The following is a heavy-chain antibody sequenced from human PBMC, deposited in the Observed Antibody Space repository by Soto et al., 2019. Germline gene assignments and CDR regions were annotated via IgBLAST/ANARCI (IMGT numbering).Heavy chain of an antibody. CDR3: GAETRSSEDDYYYYYMDV. CDR2: IVVGSGNT. J-gene: IGHJ6*03. D-gene: IGHD2-2*01. V-gene: IGHV1-58*02. CDR1: GFTFTSSA. Sequence: PVKVSCKASGFTFTSSAMQWVRQARGQRLEWIGWIVVGSGNTNYAQKFQERVTITRDMSTSTAYMELSSLRSEDTAVYYCGAETRSSEDDYYYYYMDVWGKGTTVTVSS.